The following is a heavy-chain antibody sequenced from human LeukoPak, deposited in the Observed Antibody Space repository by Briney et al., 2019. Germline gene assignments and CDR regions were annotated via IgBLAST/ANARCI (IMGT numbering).Heavy chain of an antibody. CDR3: ARIGLWWLRDY. CDR1: GGTISSYY. CDR2: IYYIGST. V-gene: IGHV4-59*12. J-gene: IGHJ4*02. D-gene: IGHD5-12*01. Sequence: SETLSLTCTVSGGTISSYYWSWIRQPPGKGLEWIGHIYYIGSTNYNPSLRSRVTISVDTSKNQFSLKLSSVTAADTAVYYCARIGLWWLRDYWGQGTLVTVSS.